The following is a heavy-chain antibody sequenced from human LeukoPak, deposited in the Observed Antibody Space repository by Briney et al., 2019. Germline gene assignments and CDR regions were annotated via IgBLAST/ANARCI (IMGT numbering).Heavy chain of an antibody. CDR1: GYTFTSYA. V-gene: IGHV1-3*01. D-gene: IGHD3-22*01. CDR3: ARGMIVVSGLDNHYYYGMDV. Sequence: GASVKVSCKASGYTFTSYAMHWVRQAPGQRLEWMGWINAGNGNTKYSQKFQGRVTITRDTSASTAYMELSGLRSEDTAVYYCARGMIVVSGLDNHYYYGMDVWGQGATVTVSS. J-gene: IGHJ6*02. CDR2: INAGNGNT.